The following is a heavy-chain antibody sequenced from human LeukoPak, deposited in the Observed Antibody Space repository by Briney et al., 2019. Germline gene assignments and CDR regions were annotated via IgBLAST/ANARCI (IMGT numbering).Heavy chain of an antibody. D-gene: IGHD6-13*01. CDR1: GGSISSYY. Sequence: SETLSLTCTVSGGSISSYYWSWIRQPAGKGLEWIGRIYTSGSTNYNPSLKSRVTMSVDTSNNQFSLKLGSVTAADTAVYYCARYSSSWYAPDDWGQGTLVTVSS. J-gene: IGHJ4*02. V-gene: IGHV4-4*07. CDR3: ARYSSSWYAPDD. CDR2: IYTSGST.